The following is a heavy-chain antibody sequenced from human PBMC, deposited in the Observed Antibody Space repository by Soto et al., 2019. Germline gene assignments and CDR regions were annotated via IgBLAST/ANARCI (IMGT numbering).Heavy chain of an antibody. CDR1: GGSFSGYY. J-gene: IGHJ4*02. CDR2: INHSGST. D-gene: IGHD2-2*01. Sequence: QVQLQQWGAGLLKPSETLSLTCAVYGGSFSGYYWSWIRQPPGKGLEWIGEINHSGSTNYNPSLKSRFTISVDTSKNQVPLKLSSVTAAATAVYYCAKYCSSTSCYGFDYWGQGTLVTVSS. V-gene: IGHV4-34*01. CDR3: AKYCSSTSCYGFDY.